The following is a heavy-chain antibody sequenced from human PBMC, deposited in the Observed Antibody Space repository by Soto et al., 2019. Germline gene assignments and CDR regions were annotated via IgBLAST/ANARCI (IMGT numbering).Heavy chain of an antibody. CDR3: ARGSTTEKVDS. CDR2: IYHSGST. Sequence: PSETLSLTCTVSGGSISSYYWSWIRQPPGKGLEWIGYIYHSGSTYYNPSLKSRVTISADTSKNQFSLKLTSVTAADTAVYYCARGSTTEKVDSWGQGTLVTVSS. V-gene: IGHV4-30-4*01. D-gene: IGHD4-17*01. CDR1: GGSISSYY. J-gene: IGHJ4*02.